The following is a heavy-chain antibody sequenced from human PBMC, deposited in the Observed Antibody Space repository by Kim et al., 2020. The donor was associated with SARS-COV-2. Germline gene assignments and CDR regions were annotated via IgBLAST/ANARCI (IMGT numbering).Heavy chain of an antibody. Sequence: GSTNYNPTLKSRVTITVDTAKNQCSLKLISVNAADTAVYYCARSQYYFDYWGQGTLVTVSS. CDR2: GST. D-gene: IGHD6-19*01. CDR3: ARSQYYFDY. J-gene: IGHJ4*02. V-gene: IGHV4-59*01.